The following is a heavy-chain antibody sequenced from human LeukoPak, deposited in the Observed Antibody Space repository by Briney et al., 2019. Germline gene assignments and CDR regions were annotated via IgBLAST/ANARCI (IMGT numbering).Heavy chain of an antibody. CDR3: ARDVVVVVAARYYFDY. V-gene: IGHV1-18*01. J-gene: IGHJ4*02. Sequence: ASVKVSCKASGYTFTSYGISWVRQAPGQGLEWIGWISAYNGNTNYAQKLQGRVTMTTDTSTSTAYMELRSLRSDDTAVYYCARDVVVVVAARYYFDYWGQGTLVTVSS. CDR2: ISAYNGNT. D-gene: IGHD2-15*01. CDR1: GYTFTSYG.